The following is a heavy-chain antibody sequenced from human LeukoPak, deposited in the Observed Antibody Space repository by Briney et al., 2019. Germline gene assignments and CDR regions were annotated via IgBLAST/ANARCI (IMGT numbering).Heavy chain of an antibody. D-gene: IGHD3-16*02. J-gene: IGHJ4*02. CDR1: GFTFSDYY. V-gene: IGHV3-23*01. CDR3: AKRGPNYDYIWGSYRSGY. CDR2: ISGSGGGT. Sequence: QAGGSLRLSCAASGFTFSDYYMSWVRQAPGKGLEWVSAISGSGGGTYYADSVKGRFTISRDNSKNTLHLQMNSLRAEDTAVYYCAKRGPNYDYIWGSYRSGYWGQGTLVTVSS.